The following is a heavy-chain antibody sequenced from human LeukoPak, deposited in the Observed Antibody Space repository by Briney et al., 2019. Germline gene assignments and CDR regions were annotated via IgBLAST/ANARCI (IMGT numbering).Heavy chain of an antibody. D-gene: IGHD3-10*01. CDR1: GYTFTSYD. CDR3: ARSRVYGSGGNWFDP. V-gene: IGHV1-8*01. Sequence: GASVKVSCKASGYTFTSYDINWVRQATGQGLEWMGWMNPNSGNTGYAQKFQGRVTITADESTSTAYMELSSLRSEDTAVYYCARSRVYGSGGNWFDPWGQGTLVTVSS. J-gene: IGHJ5*02. CDR2: MNPNSGNT.